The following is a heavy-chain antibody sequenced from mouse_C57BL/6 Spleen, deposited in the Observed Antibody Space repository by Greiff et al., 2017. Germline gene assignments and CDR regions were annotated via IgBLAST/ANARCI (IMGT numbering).Heavy chain of an antibody. CDR3: ARNVYYGSIYWYFDV. CDR2: IYPGDGDT. Sequence: QVQLQQSGAELVKPGASVKISCKASGYAFSSYWMNWVKQRPGKGLEWIGQIYPGDGDTNYNGKFKGKATLTADKSSSTAYMQLGSLTSEDSAVYFCARNVYYGSIYWYFDVWGTGTTVTVSS. D-gene: IGHD1-1*01. J-gene: IGHJ1*03. V-gene: IGHV1-80*01. CDR1: GYAFSSYW.